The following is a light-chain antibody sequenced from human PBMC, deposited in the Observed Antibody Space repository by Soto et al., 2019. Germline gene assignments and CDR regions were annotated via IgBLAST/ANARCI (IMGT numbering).Light chain of an antibody. CDR3: QSYDSSLSEG. J-gene: IGLJ3*02. Sequence: QSVLTQPPSVSGAPGQRVTISCTGSSSNIGAGYDVHWYQQLPGTAPKLLIYGNSNRPSGVPDRFSGSKSGTSASLAITWLQAEDEADYYCQSYDSSLSEGFGGGTKLTVL. CDR2: GNS. V-gene: IGLV1-40*01. CDR1: SSNIGAGYD.